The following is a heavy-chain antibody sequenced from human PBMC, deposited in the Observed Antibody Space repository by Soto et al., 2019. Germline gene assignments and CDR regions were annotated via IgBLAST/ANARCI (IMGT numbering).Heavy chain of an antibody. J-gene: IGHJ4*02. CDR1: GGTFSSSD. Sequence: QVQLVQSGAEVKKPGSSVKVSCEASGGTFSSSDINWVRQAPGQGLEWMGGIIPIFSPAKYAQKFQGRVTITADESTSTAYMELTGLTFDDTAVYYCARELHDYDNTGYHPAYFDSWVQGTLVTFSS. CDR3: ARELHDYDNTGYHPAYFDS. V-gene: IGHV1-69*01. D-gene: IGHD3-22*01. CDR2: IIPIFSPA.